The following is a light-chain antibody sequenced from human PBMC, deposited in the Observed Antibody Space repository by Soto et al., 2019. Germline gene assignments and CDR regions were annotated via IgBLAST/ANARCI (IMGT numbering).Light chain of an antibody. Sequence: EIVLTQSPGTRSLSPGERATLSCRASQSVSSSYLAWYQQKPGQAPRLLIYGASSRATGIPDRFSGSGSGTDFTLTISRLEPEDFAVYYCQQYNNWPVFGPGTKVDI. CDR3: QQYNNWPV. CDR2: GAS. V-gene: IGKV3-20*01. J-gene: IGKJ3*01. CDR1: QSVSSSY.